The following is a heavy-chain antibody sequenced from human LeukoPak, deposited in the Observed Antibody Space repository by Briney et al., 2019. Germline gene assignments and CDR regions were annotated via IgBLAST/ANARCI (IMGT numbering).Heavy chain of an antibody. CDR3: ARVRQQLDGMDV. CDR1: GYTFTSYY. CDR2: INPNGGST. V-gene: IGHV1-46*01. D-gene: IGHD6-6*01. Sequence: GASVKVSCKASGYTFTSYYMHWVRQAPGQGLEWMGIINPNGGSTSYAQKFQGRVTMTRDTSTSTVYMELSSLRSEDTAVYYCARVRQQLDGMDVWGQGTTVTVSS. J-gene: IGHJ6*02.